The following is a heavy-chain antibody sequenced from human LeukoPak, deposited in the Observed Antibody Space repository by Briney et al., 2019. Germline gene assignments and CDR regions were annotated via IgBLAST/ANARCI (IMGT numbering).Heavy chain of an antibody. CDR3: AEMATIGLIDY. CDR1: GFTFSSYG. D-gene: IGHD5-24*01. Sequence: GGSLRLSCAASGFTFSSYGMHWVRQAPGKGLEWVAVISYDGSNKYYADSVKGRFTISRDNSKNTLYLQMNSLRAEDTAVYYCAEMATIGLIDYWGQGTLVTVSS. V-gene: IGHV3-30*03. J-gene: IGHJ4*02. CDR2: ISYDGSNK.